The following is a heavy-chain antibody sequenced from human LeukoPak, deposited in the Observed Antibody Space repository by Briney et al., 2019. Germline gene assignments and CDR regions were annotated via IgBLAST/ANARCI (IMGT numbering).Heavy chain of an antibody. V-gene: IGHV3-48*01. D-gene: IGHD2-21*02. Sequence: GGSLRLSCAASGFPFSSYSMNWVRQAPGKGLEWVSYISSSSSTIYYADSVKGRFTISRDNAKNSLYLQMNSLRAEDTAVCYCARDSTLRLIDYWGQGTLVTVSS. CDR2: ISSSSSTI. CDR3: ARDSTLRLIDY. CDR1: GFPFSSYS. J-gene: IGHJ4*02.